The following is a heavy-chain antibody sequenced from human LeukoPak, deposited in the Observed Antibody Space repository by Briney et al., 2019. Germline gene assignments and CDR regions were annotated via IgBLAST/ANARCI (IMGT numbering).Heavy chain of an antibody. D-gene: IGHD6-13*01. CDR3: ARVDSRTAQFDY. CDR1: ESTFSTYG. CDR2: ISYDGSNK. V-gene: IGHV3-30*03. Sequence: GRSLRLSCAASESTFSTYGMHWVRQAPGKGLEWVAVISYDGSNKYYADSVKGRFTISRDNSKNTLYLQMNSLRAEDTAVYHCARVDSRTAQFDYWGQGTLVTVSS. J-gene: IGHJ4*02.